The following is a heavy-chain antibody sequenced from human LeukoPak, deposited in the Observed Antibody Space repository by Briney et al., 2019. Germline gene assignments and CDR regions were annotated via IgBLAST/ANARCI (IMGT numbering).Heavy chain of an antibody. D-gene: IGHD6-13*01. V-gene: IGHV4-59*01. CDR1: GGSISTYY. J-gene: IGHJ3*02. Sequence: NPSETLSLTCTVSGGSISTYYWSWIRQPPGKGLEWIGFIYYSGSTNYNSSLKSRVTLLLDTSKNQFSLKLSSVTAVDTAIYYCARGQYSSTYDAFDIWGQGTVVTVSS. CDR3: ARGQYSSTYDAFDI. CDR2: IYYSGST.